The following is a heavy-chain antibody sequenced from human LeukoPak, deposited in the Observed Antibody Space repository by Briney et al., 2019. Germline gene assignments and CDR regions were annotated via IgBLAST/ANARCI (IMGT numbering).Heavy chain of an antibody. CDR3: ARDTATYSSGSSIDYYYYYYMDV. CDR2: INPNSGGT. V-gene: IGHV1-2*02. J-gene: IGHJ6*03. D-gene: IGHD1-26*01. CDR1: GYTFTGYY. Sequence: ASVKVSCKASGYTFTGYYMHWVRQAPGQGLEWMGWINPNSGGTNYAQKFQGRVTMTRDTSISTAYMELSRLRSDDTAVYYCARDTATYSSGSSIDYYYYYYMDVWGKGTTVTISS.